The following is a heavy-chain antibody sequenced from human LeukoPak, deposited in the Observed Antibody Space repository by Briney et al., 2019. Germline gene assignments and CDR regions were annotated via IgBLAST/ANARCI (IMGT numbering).Heavy chain of an antibody. CDR3: ARLVGYCSGGSCYFGAFDI. Sequence: GESLKISCKGSGYSFTSYWIGWVRQMPGKGLEWMGIIYPGDSDTRYSPSFQDQVTISADKSISTAYLQWSSLKASDTAMYYCARLVGYCSGGSCYFGAFDIWGQGTMVTVSS. D-gene: IGHD2-15*01. CDR1: GYSFTSYW. V-gene: IGHV5-51*01. CDR2: IYPGDSDT. J-gene: IGHJ3*02.